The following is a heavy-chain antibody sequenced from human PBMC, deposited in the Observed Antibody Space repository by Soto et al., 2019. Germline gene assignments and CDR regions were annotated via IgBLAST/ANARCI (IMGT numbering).Heavy chain of an antibody. CDR3: ARVTKGYSGYDYNWFDP. CDR1: GGTFSSYT. Sequence: QVQLVQSGAEVKKPGSSVKVSCKASGGTFSSYTISWVRQAPGQGLEWMGRIIPILGIANYAQKFQGRVTITADKSTSTAYMELSSLRSEDMAVYYCARVTKGYSGYDYNWFDPWGQGTLVTVSS. CDR2: IIPILGIA. V-gene: IGHV1-69*02. D-gene: IGHD5-12*01. J-gene: IGHJ5*02.